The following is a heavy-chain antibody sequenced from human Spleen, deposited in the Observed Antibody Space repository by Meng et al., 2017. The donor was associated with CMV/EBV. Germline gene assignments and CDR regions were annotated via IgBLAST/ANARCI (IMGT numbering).Heavy chain of an antibody. V-gene: IGHV1-18*01. D-gene: IGHD2-2*01. Sequence: ASVKVSCKASGYTLITYGISWVRQAPGQGLEWMGWISAYNGYTTYPQKLQGRVTMTTDTTTSTAYMELRSLRFDDTALYYCARGRACTSTICSPRWFDPWGQGTLVTVSS. J-gene: IGHJ5*02. CDR2: ISAYNGYT. CDR3: ARGRACTSTICSPRWFDP. CDR1: GYTLITYG.